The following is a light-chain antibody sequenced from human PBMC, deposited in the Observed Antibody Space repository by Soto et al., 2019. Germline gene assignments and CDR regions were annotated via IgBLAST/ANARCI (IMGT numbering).Light chain of an antibody. CDR1: QSVSSSY. CDR2: GAS. J-gene: IGKJ4*01. CDR3: QQYGSSPLT. V-gene: IGKV3-20*01. Sequence: EIVLTQSPGTLSLSPGERATLSCRASQSVSSSYLAWYHQKPGQAPRLLIYGASSRATGIPDRFSGSGSGTDFTLTIRRLEPEDCAVYYCQQYGSSPLTFGGGNKVDI.